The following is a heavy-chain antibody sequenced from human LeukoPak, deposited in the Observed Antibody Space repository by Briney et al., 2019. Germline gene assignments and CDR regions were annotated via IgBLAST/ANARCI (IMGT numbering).Heavy chain of an antibody. J-gene: IGHJ6*02. CDR3: ARHYHSLLGYYYGMDV. CDR2: IYPGDSDT. D-gene: IGHD5/OR15-5a*01. CDR1: GYSFTSYW. V-gene: IGHV5-51*01. Sequence: GESLQISCKGSGYSFTSYWIGWVRQLPGKGLEWMGIIYPGDSDTRYSPSFQGQVTISADKSISTAYLQWSSLKASDTAMYYCARHYHSLLGYYYGMDVWGQGTTVTVSS.